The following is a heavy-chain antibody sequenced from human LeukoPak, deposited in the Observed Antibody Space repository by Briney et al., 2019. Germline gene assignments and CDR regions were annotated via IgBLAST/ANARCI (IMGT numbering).Heavy chain of an antibody. V-gene: IGHV1-2*02. CDR1: GYTFTDYY. J-gene: IGHJ4*02. Sequence: GASLKVSCKASGYTFTDYYMHWVRQAPGQGLEWMGWINPNSGGTNYAQKFYARVTMTRDTSISTAYMELSRLRSDDTAVYYCARSWIVVVPAAQPFDYWGQGTLVTVSS. CDR2: INPNSGGT. D-gene: IGHD2-2*01. CDR3: ARSWIVVVPAAQPFDY.